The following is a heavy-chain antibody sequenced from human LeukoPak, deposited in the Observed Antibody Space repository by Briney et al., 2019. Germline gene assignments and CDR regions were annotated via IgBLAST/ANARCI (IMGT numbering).Heavy chain of an antibody. J-gene: IGHJ4*02. CDR1: GFTFSTYS. CDR3: VARGGWARFDY. D-gene: IGHD6-19*01. Sequence: GSLRLSCAASGFTFSTYSMNWVRQAPGKGLEWISYITDDSTTMYYADSVKGRFTISRDNAKNSLYLQMNSLRAEDTAVYYCVARGGWARFDYWGQGTLVTVSS. CDR2: ITDDSTTM. V-gene: IGHV3-48*04.